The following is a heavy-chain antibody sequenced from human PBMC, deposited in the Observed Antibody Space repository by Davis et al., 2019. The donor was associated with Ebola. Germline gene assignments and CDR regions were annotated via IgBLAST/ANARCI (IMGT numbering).Heavy chain of an antibody. V-gene: IGHV3-30*18. J-gene: IGHJ6*02. CDR3: AKDLNPSFGDFGDGMDV. CDR2: ISYDGINE. CDR1: GFNFNKYA. D-gene: IGHD4-17*01. Sequence: PGGSLRLSCAASGFNFNKYAMFWVRQAPGKGLEWMASISYDGINENYGDSVKGRFTISRDNSQNVLFLQMNSLRPEDTAVYYCAKDLNPSFGDFGDGMDVWGQGTTVTVSS.